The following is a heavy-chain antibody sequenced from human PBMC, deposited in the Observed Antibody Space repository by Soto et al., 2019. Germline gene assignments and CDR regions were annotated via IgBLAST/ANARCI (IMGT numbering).Heavy chain of an antibody. CDR1: GFTVSSNY. D-gene: IGHD3-9*01. Sequence: EVQLVESGGGLVQPGGSLRLSCAASGFTVSSNYMSWVRQAPGKGLEWVSVIYSGGSTYYADSVKGRFTISRDNSKNTLYLQMNSLRDEDTAVYYCAREPSKGYDILTGYQNQPYFDYWGQGTLVTVSS. V-gene: IGHV3-66*01. CDR3: AREPSKGYDILTGYQNQPYFDY. CDR2: IYSGGST. J-gene: IGHJ4*02.